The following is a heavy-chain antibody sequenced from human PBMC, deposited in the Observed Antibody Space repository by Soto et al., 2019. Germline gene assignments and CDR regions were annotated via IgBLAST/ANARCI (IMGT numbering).Heavy chain of an antibody. D-gene: IGHD3-9*01. CDR2: IYYSGST. Sequence: SETLSLTCTVSGGSISSGGYYWSWIRQHPGKGLEWIGYIYYSGSTYYNPSLKSRVTISVDTSKNQFSLKLSSVTAADTAVYYCARASPLRYFDWSLGPLSGWGQGTLVTVS. CDR3: ARASPLRYFDWSLGPLSG. V-gene: IGHV4-31*03. CDR1: GGSISSGGYY. J-gene: IGHJ4*02.